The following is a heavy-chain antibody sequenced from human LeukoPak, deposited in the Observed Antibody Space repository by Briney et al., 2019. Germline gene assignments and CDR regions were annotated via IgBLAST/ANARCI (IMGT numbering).Heavy chain of an antibody. CDR1: GGTFSSYA. V-gene: IGHV1-69*04. J-gene: IGHJ5*02. Sequence: ASVNVSCKASGGTFSSYAISWVRQAPGQGLEWMGRIIPIFGIANYAQKFQGRVTITADKSTSTADMELSSLRSEDTAVYYCAAGVDVLVPDGGWFDPWGQGTLVTVSS. CDR3: AAGVDVLVPDGGWFDP. CDR2: IIPIFGIA. D-gene: IGHD2-2*01.